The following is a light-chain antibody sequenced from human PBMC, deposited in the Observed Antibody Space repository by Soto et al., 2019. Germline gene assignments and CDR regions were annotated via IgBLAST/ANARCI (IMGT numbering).Light chain of an antibody. Sequence: EIVLTQSPAILSVSPGERATLSCRASQSISRSLAWYQQKPGQAPSLLIYGAFTRATGIPARFSGTGSGTEFTLTISSLQSEDFALYYCQQYNDWPLTFGQGTKVDIK. CDR2: GAF. CDR3: QQYNDWPLT. J-gene: IGKJ1*01. V-gene: IGKV3-15*01. CDR1: QSISRS.